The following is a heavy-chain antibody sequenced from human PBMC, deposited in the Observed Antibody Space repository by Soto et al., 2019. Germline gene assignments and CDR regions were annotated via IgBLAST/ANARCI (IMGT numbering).Heavy chain of an antibody. CDR2: MYYSGST. D-gene: IGHD4-4*01. Sequence: SETLSLTCTVSGGSISSYYWSWIRQPPGKGLEWIGLMYYSGSTNYNPSLKSRVTISEDTSKNQLSLKLSSVTAADTAVYYCAREEYNNYGWFDPWGQGILVTVSS. V-gene: IGHV4-59*01. J-gene: IGHJ5*02. CDR1: GGSISSYY. CDR3: AREEYNNYGWFDP.